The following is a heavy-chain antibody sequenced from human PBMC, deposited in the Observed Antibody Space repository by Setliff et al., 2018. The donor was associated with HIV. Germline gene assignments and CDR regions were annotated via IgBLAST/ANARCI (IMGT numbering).Heavy chain of an antibody. CDR2: ITPSSTET. Sequence: GGSLRLSCAASGFTFSNYAMGWVRQVPGKGLEWVSVITPSSTETYYADSVKGRFTISRDDSKNTLSPQMSSLRAEDTALYYCARQPLHCSSINCYGAVYDNWGQGTLVTVSS. D-gene: IGHD2-2*01. CDR3: ARQPLHCSSINCYGAVYDN. J-gene: IGHJ4*02. V-gene: IGHV3-23*01. CDR1: GFTFSNYA.